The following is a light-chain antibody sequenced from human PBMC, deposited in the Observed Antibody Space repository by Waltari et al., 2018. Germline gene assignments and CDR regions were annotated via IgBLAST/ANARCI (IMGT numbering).Light chain of an antibody. CDR3: SSWTTSDTRKVI. Sequence: QSALTQPASVSGSPGQSITIPCTGTSGGVGGYDYVPRYQQHPGKAPKLVIYDVTNRPSGISDRFSGSKSGTTASLSISGLQAEDEADYFCSSWTTSDTRKVIFGGGTKLTVL. V-gene: IGLV2-14*03. CDR2: DVT. J-gene: IGLJ2*01. CDR1: SGGVGGYDY.